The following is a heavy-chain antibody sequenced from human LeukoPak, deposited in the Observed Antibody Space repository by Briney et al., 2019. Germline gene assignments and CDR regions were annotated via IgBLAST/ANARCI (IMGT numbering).Heavy chain of an antibody. J-gene: IGHJ4*02. V-gene: IGHV1-18*01. D-gene: IGHD3-22*01. CDR3: ARRDYYDSSTPFDY. CDR2: IRAYNVNT. CDR1: VDTFTSYG. Sequence: ASVKGSCTALVDTFTSYGISCVRQAPGQGLEWMGCIRAYNVNTKYAQKLQGRVTICTDTSTSTAYIELRSLRSDDTAVYDCARRDYYDSSTPFDYWGQATLVSDSS.